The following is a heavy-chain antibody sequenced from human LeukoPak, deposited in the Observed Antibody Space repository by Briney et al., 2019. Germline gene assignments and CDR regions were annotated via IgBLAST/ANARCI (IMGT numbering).Heavy chain of an antibody. D-gene: IGHD6-6*01. J-gene: IGHJ6*02. CDR3: TRGSSLGYYYGMDV. Sequence: GGSLRLSCAASGFTVSSNYMSWVRQAPGKGLEWVSVIYSGGTTNYADSVKGRFTISRDNSKNTLFLQMNSLRAEDTAVYYCTRGSSLGYYYGMDVWGQGTTVSVSS. CDR1: GFTVSSNY. CDR2: IYSGGTT. V-gene: IGHV3-53*03.